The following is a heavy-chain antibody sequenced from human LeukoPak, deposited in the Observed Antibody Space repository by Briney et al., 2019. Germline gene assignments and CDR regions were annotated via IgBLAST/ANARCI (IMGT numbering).Heavy chain of an antibody. Sequence: GGSLRLSCAASGFTFSSYEMNWVRQAPGKGLEWVSYFCRSGNTIYYADSVKGRFTISRDNAKNSLYLKMNSLRAEDTAVYYCARVGLRFAFDIWGQGTMVTVSS. CDR1: GFTFSSYE. CDR2: FCRSGNTI. V-gene: IGHV3-48*03. CDR3: ARVGLRFAFDI. D-gene: IGHD3-10*01. J-gene: IGHJ3*02.